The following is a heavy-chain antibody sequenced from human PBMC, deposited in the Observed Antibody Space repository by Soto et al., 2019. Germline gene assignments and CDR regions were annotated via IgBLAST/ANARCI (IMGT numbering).Heavy chain of an antibody. V-gene: IGHV4-30-2*01. Sequence: RSLTCAVSGGSISSGGYSWSWIRQPPGKGLEWIGYIYHSGSTYYNPSLKSRVTISVDRSKNQFSLKLSSVTAADTAVYYCVAGPIYGGKLLDYWGQGTLVTVSS. D-gene: IGHD4-17*01. J-gene: IGHJ4*02. CDR2: IYHSGST. CDR3: VAGPIYGGKLLDY. CDR1: GGSISSGGYS.